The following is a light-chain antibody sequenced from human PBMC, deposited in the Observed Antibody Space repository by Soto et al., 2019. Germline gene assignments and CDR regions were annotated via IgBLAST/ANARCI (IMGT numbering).Light chain of an antibody. CDR2: AAS. Sequence: EIVMTQSPATLSVSPGETATLSCRASQSVGSAVAWYQHKPGQAPRLLIVAASIRAPGVPGRFSGGGSGTEFTFTISSLQYEDFAVYYCQQYRNWPPLTFGGGTTVEIK. CDR1: QSVGSA. V-gene: IGKV3-15*01. CDR3: QQYRNWPPLT. J-gene: IGKJ4*01.